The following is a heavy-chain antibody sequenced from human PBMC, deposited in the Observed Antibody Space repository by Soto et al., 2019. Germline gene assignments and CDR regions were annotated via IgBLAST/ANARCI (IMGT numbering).Heavy chain of an antibody. D-gene: IGHD3-3*01. CDR1: GGSFKSGSYS. V-gene: IGHV4-61*01. J-gene: IGHJ4*02. Sequence: PSETLSLTCTVSGGSFKSGSYSWSWIRQPPGKGLEWIGYVYHTGGTSYNPSLKSRVSISTDTSKNQFSLNLDSVTAADTAVYFCARDFAYFDSWGQGTLVTVSS. CDR3: ARDFAYFDS. CDR2: VYHTGGT.